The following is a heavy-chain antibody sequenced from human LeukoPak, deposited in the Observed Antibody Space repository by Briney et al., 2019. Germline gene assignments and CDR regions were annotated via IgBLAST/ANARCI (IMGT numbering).Heavy chain of an antibody. CDR1: GYIFTNYA. CDR2: FNPGNGDT. Sequence: GASVKVSCKASGYIFTNYAVQWVRQAPGQRLEWLGWFNPGNGDTRYSQKFQGRVTITSDTSATTAYMELNSLTAEDTAVYYCSRDRRHCPVNCDSVYYYSLDVWGQGTTVTVSS. CDR3: SRDRRHCPVNCDSVYYYSLDV. D-gene: IGHD1-20*01. J-gene: IGHJ6*02. V-gene: IGHV1-3*01.